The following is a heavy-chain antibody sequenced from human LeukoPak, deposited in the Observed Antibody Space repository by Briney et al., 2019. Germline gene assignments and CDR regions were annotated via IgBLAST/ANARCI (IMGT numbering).Heavy chain of an antibody. V-gene: IGHV3-74*01. Sequence: GGSLRLSCAVSGLTFSDYWMHWVRQAPGKGLVWVSRISNDGTSTSYADSVKGRFTISRDNAKNTLYLQMNSLRVEDTAVYYCVPLNWNPPGDFDRWGQGTLVTVSS. D-gene: IGHD1-20*01. J-gene: IGHJ4*02. CDR3: VPLNWNPPGDFDR. CDR1: GLTFSDYW. CDR2: ISNDGTST.